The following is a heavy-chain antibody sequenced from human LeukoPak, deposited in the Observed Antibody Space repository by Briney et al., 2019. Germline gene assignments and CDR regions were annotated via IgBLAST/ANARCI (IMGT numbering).Heavy chain of an antibody. V-gene: IGHV3-23*01. Sequence: GSLRLSCAASGFTFSSYAMRWVRQAPGKGLEWVSAISGSGGSTYYADSVKGRFTISRDNSKNTLYLQMNSLRAEDTAVYYCAKVHIVVVPAALNWFDPWGQGTLVTVSS. D-gene: IGHD2-2*01. CDR2: ISGSGGST. CDR3: AKVHIVVVPAALNWFDP. CDR1: GFTFSSYA. J-gene: IGHJ5*02.